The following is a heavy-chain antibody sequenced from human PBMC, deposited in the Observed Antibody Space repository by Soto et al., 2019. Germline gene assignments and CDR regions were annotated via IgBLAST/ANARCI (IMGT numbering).Heavy chain of an antibody. V-gene: IGHV3-23*01. CDR2: FSGSGGST. Sequence: EVQLLESGGGLVQPGGSLRLSCAAAGFTFSNYALTWVRQSPGKGLEWVSTFSGSGGSTYYADSARGRFTISRDNSKNTLFLQMNSLRVEDTAIYYCARDWTGDTCPCLDVWGQGTMVSVSS. J-gene: IGHJ6*02. D-gene: IGHD3-3*01. CDR1: GFTFSNYA. CDR3: ARDWTGDTCPCLDV.